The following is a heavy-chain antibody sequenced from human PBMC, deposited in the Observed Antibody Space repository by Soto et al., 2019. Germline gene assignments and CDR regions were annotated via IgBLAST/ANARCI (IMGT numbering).Heavy chain of an antibody. D-gene: IGHD2-15*01. CDR1: GGSISSYY. CDR2: IHYSGST. V-gene: IGHV4-59*12. Sequence: SETLSLTCTVSGGSISSYYWTWIRQPPGKGLEWIGYIHYSGSTNYNPSLKSRVTISVDTSKNHFSLKLSSVTAADTAVYYCAARPGYCSGGSCRSEVDYWGQGTLVTVSS. J-gene: IGHJ4*02. CDR3: AARPGYCSGGSCRSEVDY.